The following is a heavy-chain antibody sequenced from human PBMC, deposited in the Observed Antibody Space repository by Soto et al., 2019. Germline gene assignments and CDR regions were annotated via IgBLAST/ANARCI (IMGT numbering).Heavy chain of an antibody. J-gene: IGHJ6*02. D-gene: IGHD4-17*01. V-gene: IGHV3-13*01. Sequence: GGSLRLSCAASGFIFSSYDVRWVRQAPGKGLEWVSVITTTGDTYYAASVKGRFTISRENAENSLYLQMNSLRAEDAAVYYCARGDPLIYGSPPSWHYSGMDAGGGGTRVT. CDR3: ARGDPLIYGSPPSWHYSGMDA. CDR1: GFIFSSYD. CDR2: ITTTGDT.